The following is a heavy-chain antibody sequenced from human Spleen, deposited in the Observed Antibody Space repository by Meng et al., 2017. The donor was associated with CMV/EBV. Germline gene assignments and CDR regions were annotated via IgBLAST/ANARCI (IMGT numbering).Heavy chain of an antibody. D-gene: IGHD2-2*01. J-gene: IGHJ4*02. CDR2: VRYDESKT. CDR1: GFSFNNYA. Sequence: GESLKISCAASGFSFNNYAMNWVRQAPGKGLEWVAFVRYDESKTYYTDSVKGRFIISRDNSKNTLYLQMNNLRDGDTAVYYCAKDRDRATGCLDSWGQGTLVTVSS. CDR3: AKDRDRATGCLDS. V-gene: IGHV3-30*02.